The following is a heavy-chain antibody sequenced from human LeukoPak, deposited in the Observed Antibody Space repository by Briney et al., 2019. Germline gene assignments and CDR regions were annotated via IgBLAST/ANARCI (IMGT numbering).Heavy chain of an antibody. Sequence: GGSLRLSCAASGFIVSRSFMSWVRQTPGRGLEWVSVIYTDGSTYYTDSVKGRFTISRDNSKNTLDLEMNSLKTEDTALYYCARAYKDRSLAGKKEFFQHWGQGTLVTVSS. V-gene: IGHV3-53*01. J-gene: IGHJ1*01. CDR3: ARAYKDRSLAGKKEFFQH. D-gene: IGHD6-19*01. CDR1: GFIVSRSF. CDR2: IYTDGST.